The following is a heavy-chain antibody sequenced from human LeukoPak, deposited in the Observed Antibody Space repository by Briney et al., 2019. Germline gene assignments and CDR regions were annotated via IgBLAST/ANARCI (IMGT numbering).Heavy chain of an antibody. J-gene: IGHJ4*02. CDR1: GYTLTELS. D-gene: IGHD3-16*01. Sequence: VASVKVSCKVSGYTLTELSMHWVRQAPGKGLEWMGGFDPEDGETIYAQKFQGRVTMTEDTSTDTAYMELSSLRSEDTAVYYCARPYDYVWGSPVALDYWGQGTLVTVSS. CDR3: ARPYDYVWGSPVALDY. V-gene: IGHV1-24*01. CDR2: FDPEDGET.